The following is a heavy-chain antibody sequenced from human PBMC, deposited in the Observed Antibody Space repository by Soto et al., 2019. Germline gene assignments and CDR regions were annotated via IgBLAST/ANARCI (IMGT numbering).Heavy chain of an antibody. Sequence: PSETLSLTCTFSGASISYGVCSLSWIRQSPGKGLEWIGYISHLENTYLHPSFKSRLTMSIDRTRNQFSLKLSSVTAADMAVYYCARGGGYDSFDYWGQGVLVTVSS. V-gene: IGHV4-30-2*06. J-gene: IGHJ4*02. D-gene: IGHD5-12*01. CDR2: ISHLENT. CDR3: ARGGGYDSFDY. CDR1: GASISYGVCS.